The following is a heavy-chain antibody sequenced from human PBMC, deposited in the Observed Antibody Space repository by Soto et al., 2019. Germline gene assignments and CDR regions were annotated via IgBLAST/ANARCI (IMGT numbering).Heavy chain of an antibody. Sequence: QVQLVQSGAAVKKPGSSVKVSCKASGGTFSSYTISWVRQAPGQGLEWMGRIIPILGIANYAQKFQGRVTITADKSTSTAYMELSSLRSEDTAVYYCAREVGGIAAAGIGDYWGQGTLVTVSS. J-gene: IGHJ4*02. CDR1: GGTFSSYT. CDR3: AREVGGIAAAGIGDY. D-gene: IGHD6-13*01. CDR2: IIPILGIA. V-gene: IGHV1-69*08.